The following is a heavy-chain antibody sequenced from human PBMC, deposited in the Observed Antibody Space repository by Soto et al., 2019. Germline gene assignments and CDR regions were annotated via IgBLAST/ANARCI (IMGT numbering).Heavy chain of an antibody. CDR2: TIPILSMS. D-gene: IGHD3-10*01. CDR1: GATFNSYT. V-gene: IGHV1-69*02. J-gene: IGHJ4*02. Sequence: QVHLVQSGAELRKPGSSVRVSCKASGATFNSYTINWVRQAPGLGLEWMGRTIPILSMSNYALKFQGRLPIPADKSTSTAYMVLSSLRSEDTAIYYCATSYGSGSQAFDYWGQGALVTVSS. CDR3: ATSYGSGSQAFDY.